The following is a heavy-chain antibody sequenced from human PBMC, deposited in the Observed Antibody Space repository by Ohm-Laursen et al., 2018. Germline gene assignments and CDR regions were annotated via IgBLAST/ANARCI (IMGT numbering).Heavy chain of an antibody. V-gene: IGHV1-69*06. Sequence: ASSVKVSCKASGGTFSSYAISWVRQAPGQGLEWMGGIIPIFGTANYAQKFQGRVTITADKSTSTAYMELSSLRSEDTAVYYCARGGIAAGPFDYWGQGTLVTVSS. J-gene: IGHJ4*02. CDR2: IIPIFGTA. D-gene: IGHD6-13*01. CDR3: ARGGIAAGPFDY. CDR1: GGTFSSYA.